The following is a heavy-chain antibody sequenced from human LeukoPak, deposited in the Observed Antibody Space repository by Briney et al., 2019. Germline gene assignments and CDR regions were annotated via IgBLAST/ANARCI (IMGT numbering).Heavy chain of an antibody. Sequence: GGSLRLSCAASGFTFSSYWMSWVRQAPGKGLEWVANIKQDGSEKYYVDSVKGRFTISRDNSKNTLYLQMDSLRAEDTAVYYCAKGGDYGDYVFDNWGQGTLVTVSS. D-gene: IGHD4-17*01. CDR3: AKGGDYGDYVFDN. CDR2: IKQDGSEK. J-gene: IGHJ4*02. V-gene: IGHV3-7*03. CDR1: GFTFSSYW.